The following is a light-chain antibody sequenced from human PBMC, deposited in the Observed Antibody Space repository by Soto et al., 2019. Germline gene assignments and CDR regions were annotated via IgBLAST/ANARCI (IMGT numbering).Light chain of an antibody. CDR3: DEYDDCPPVT. V-gene: IGKV3-15*01. CDR1: PSVSGN. Sequence: EIVMTQSPATLSVSPGEGATLSCRASPSVSGNLAWYQQKPGRAPRLLIYGASTRATGIPARFSGSGSGTEFTLSIRSVQSDDYVVDYYDEYDDCPPVTFGGGTKVEIK. J-gene: IGKJ4*01. CDR2: GAS.